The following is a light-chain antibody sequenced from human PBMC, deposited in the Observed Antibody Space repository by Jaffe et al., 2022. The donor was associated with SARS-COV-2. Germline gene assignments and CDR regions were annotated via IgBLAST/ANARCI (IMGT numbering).Light chain of an antibody. Sequence: NVLTQSPGILSLSPGERATLSCKASQSLYSRYLTWYQQKPGQAPRLLIYGALTRATGIPDRFSGSGSGTDFTLTISRLEPEDFAVYYCQQYDMLPFTFGPGTKVDIK. CDR2: GAL. V-gene: IGKV3-20*01. J-gene: IGKJ3*01. CDR1: QSLYSRY. CDR3: QQYDMLPFT.